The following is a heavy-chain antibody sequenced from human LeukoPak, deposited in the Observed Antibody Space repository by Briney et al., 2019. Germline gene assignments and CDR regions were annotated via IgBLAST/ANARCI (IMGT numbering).Heavy chain of an antibody. D-gene: IGHD3-22*01. V-gene: IGHV3-30*02. CDR2: IRYDGSNK. CDR3: TTGPTYYYDSSGDLESRFNDY. CDR1: GFTFSSYG. J-gene: IGHJ4*02. Sequence: GGSLRLSCAASGFTFSSYGMHWVRQAPGKGLEWVAFIRYDGSNKYYADSVKGRFTISRDNSKNTLYLQMNSLKTEDTAVYYCTTGPTYYYDSSGDLESRFNDYWGQGTLVTVSS.